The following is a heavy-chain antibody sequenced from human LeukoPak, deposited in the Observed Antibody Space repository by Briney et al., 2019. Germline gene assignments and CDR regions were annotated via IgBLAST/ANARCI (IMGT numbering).Heavy chain of an antibody. Sequence: GGSLRLSCAASGFTISNYAMSWVRQPPGKGLEWVSAFSTSGGSTYYADSVKGRFTISRDNSKNTLYLQMNSLSVEDTAVYYCAKDVGYCSSTTCYKPFDYWGQGTLVTVSS. CDR2: FSTSGGST. J-gene: IGHJ4*02. D-gene: IGHD2-2*02. CDR3: AKDVGYCSSTTCYKPFDY. V-gene: IGHV3-23*01. CDR1: GFTISNYA.